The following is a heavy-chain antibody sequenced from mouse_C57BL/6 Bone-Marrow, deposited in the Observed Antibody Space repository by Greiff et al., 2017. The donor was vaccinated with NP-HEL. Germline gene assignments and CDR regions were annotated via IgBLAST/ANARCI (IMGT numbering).Heavy chain of an antibody. CDR2: IYPGSGNT. D-gene: IGHD2-1*01. J-gene: IGHJ3*01. CDR3: ARGVTGSWFAY. CDR1: GYTFTDYY. V-gene: IGHV1-84*01. Sequence: QVQLKESGPELVKPGASVKISCKASGYTFTDYYINWVKQRPGQGLEWIGWIYPGSGNTKYNEKFKGKATLTVDTSSSTAYMQPSSLTSEDSAVYFCARGVTGSWFAYWGQGTLVTVSA.